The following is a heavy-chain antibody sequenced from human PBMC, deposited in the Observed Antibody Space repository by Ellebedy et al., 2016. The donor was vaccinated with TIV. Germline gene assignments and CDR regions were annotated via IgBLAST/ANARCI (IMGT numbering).Heavy chain of an antibody. CDR3: AQQSAYGYISDY. V-gene: IGHV3-30*02. CDR2: MSSDRSEE. Sequence: PGGSLRLSCVTSGFNFMYSGMHWVRQAPGKGLEWVTYMSSDRSEEYYADSVKGRFSISRDNSKNTLYLQMDSLRVDDTAVYFCAQQSAYGYISDYWGQGTLVTVSS. D-gene: IGHD5-24*01. CDR1: GFNFMYSG. J-gene: IGHJ4*02.